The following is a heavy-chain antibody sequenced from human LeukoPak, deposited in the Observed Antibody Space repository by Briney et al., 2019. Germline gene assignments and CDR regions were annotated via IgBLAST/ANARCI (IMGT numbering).Heavy chain of an antibody. J-gene: IGHJ4*02. V-gene: IGHV3-33*08. Sequence: GGSLRLSCAASGFTFSSYVMHWVRQAPGKGLEWVAVIWYDGSNKYYADSVKGRFTISRDNSKNTLYLQMNSLRAEDTAVYYCARPTSYDYVWGSYRLDYWGQGTLVTVSS. D-gene: IGHD3-16*02. CDR2: IWYDGSNK. CDR3: ARPTSYDYVWGSYRLDY. CDR1: GFTFSSYV.